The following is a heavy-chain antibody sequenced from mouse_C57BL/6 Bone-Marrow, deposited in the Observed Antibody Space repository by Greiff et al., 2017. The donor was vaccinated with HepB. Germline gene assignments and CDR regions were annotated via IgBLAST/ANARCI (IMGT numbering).Heavy chain of an antibody. CDR2: ISSGGDYI. CDR3: TRDRDGSSYWYFDV. CDR1: GFTFSSYA. J-gene: IGHJ1*03. D-gene: IGHD1-1*01. Sequence: EVQRVESGEGLVKPGGSLKLSCAASGFTFSSYAMSWVRQTPEKRLEWVAYISSGGDYIYYADTVKGRFTISRDNARNTLYLQMSSLKSEDTAMYYCTRDRDGSSYWYFDVWGTGTTVTVSS. V-gene: IGHV5-9-1*02.